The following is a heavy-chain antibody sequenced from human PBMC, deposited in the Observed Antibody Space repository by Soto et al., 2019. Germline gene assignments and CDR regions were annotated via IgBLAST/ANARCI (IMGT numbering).Heavy chain of an antibody. J-gene: IGHJ5*02. CDR3: ARAAATMVRGNWFDP. V-gene: IGHV4-31*03. CDR1: GGSISSGGYY. Sequence: QVQLQESGPGLVKPSQTLSLTCTVSGGSISSGGYYWSWIRQHPGKGLEWIGYIYYSGSTYYNPSLKRRVTMSVDTSKNQFSLKLSSVTAADTAVYYCARAAATMVRGNWFDPWGQGTLVTVSS. CDR2: IYYSGST. D-gene: IGHD3-10*01.